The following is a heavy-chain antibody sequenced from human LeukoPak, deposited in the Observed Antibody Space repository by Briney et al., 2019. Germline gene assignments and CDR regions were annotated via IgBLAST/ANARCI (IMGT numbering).Heavy chain of an antibody. CDR3: ARRDISSGWSFDY. Sequence: ASATLSLTCTVSGGSISNYHWSWIRQPAGKGLEWIGQIHTSGSTNYNPPLKSRVTMSIDTPENQLSLTIRSVTAADTAVYYCARRDISSGWSFDYWGQGTLVTVSS. CDR2: IHTSGST. V-gene: IGHV4-4*07. D-gene: IGHD6-19*01. CDR1: GGSISNYH. J-gene: IGHJ4*02.